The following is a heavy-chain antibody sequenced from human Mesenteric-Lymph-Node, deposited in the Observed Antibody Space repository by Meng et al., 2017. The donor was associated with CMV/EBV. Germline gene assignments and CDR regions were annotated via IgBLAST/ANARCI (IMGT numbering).Heavy chain of an antibody. V-gene: IGHV3-64*02. J-gene: IGHJ6*02. CDR1: GFTFSSYA. Sequence: GGSLRLSCAASGFTFSSYAMHWVRQAPGKGLEYVSAISSNGGSTYYADSVKGRFTISRDNSKNTLYLQMGSLRAEDMAVYYCANKKLSDFGRGLMDVWGQGTTVTVSS. CDR3: ANKKLSDFGRGLMDV. CDR2: ISSNGGST. D-gene: IGHD3-3*01.